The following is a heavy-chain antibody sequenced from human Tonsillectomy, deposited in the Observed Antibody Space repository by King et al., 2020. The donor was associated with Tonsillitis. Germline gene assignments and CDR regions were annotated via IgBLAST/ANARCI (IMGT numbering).Heavy chain of an antibody. CDR3: GTDYGGYSGAFGI. J-gene: IGHJ3*02. Sequence: QLQLQESGPGLVKPSETLSLTCTVSGGSIRSSSYYWGWVRQPPGKGLEWIATMYYSGTTYYNPSLQSRVTISIDTSKNLLSLNVTSVAAADTAMYYCGTDYGGYSGAFGIWGPGTMLTVSS. CDR2: MYYSGTT. CDR1: GGSIRSSSYY. D-gene: IGHD4-23*01. V-gene: IGHV4-39*07.